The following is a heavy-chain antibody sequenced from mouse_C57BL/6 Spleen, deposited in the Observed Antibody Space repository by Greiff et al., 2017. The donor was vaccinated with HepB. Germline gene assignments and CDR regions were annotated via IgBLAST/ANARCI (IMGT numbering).Heavy chain of an antibody. D-gene: IGHD4-1*01. CDR2: ISSGGSYT. V-gene: IGHV5-6*01. CDR1: GFTFSSYG. Sequence: EVQLVESGGDLVKPGGSLKLSCAASGFTFSSYGMSWVRQTPDKRLEWVATISSGGSYTYYPDSVKGRFTISRDNAKNTLYLQMSSLKSEDTAMYYCARWGTGGNFDYWGQGTTLTVSS. J-gene: IGHJ2*01. CDR3: ARWGTGGNFDY.